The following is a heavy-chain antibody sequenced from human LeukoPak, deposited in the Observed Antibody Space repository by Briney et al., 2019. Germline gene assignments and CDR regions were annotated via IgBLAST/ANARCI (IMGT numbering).Heavy chain of an antibody. D-gene: IGHD3-9*01. CDR2: INHRGST. J-gene: IGHJ4*02. V-gene: IGHV4-34*01. Sequence: SETLSLTCAAYGGSFSGYYWRWIRQPPGKALEWIGEINHRGSTNYNRSLKSRVTISVVTSKNQFSLKVSSVTAADTAVYYCARGLFSLRYYDYWGQGTLVTVSS. CDR1: GGSFSGYY. CDR3: ARGLFSLRYYDY.